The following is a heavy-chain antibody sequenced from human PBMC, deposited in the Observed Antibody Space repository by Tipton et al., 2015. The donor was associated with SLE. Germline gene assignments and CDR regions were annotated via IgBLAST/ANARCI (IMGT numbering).Heavy chain of an antibody. D-gene: IGHD3-10*01. Sequence: TLSLTCTVSGGSISSGGHYWTWIRQHPGKGLEFIAFIYFSGRTYYSPSLKSRVTISVDTSKNQFSLKLSSVTAADTAVYYCARTPGGVQGQIGWYFDLWGRGTLVTVSS. CDR3: ARTPGGVQGQIGWYFDL. J-gene: IGHJ2*01. V-gene: IGHV4-31*03. CDR1: GGSISSGGHY. CDR2: IYFSGRT.